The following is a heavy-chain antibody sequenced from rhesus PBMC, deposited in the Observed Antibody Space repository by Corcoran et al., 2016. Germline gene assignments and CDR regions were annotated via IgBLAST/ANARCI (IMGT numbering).Heavy chain of an antibody. CDR1: GFIFRNLW. J-gene: IGHJ4*01. CDR3: TREDF. CDR2: NQNRTLCGTT. Sequence: EVQRVESGGGVAQPGGSVTLACEAFGFIFRNLWYNWVRQASGEGLECVEFNQNRTLCGTTAYTESVKGRFTISRGDVKNTLYLQMNSLKTEDTAVYYCTREDFWGQGVLVTVSS. V-gene: IGHV3-16*01.